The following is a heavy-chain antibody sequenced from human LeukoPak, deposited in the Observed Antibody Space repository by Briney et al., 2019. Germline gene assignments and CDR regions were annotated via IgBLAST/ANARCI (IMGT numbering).Heavy chain of an antibody. CDR1: GFTFSRHG. V-gene: IGHV3-30*19. D-gene: IGHD6-6*01. Sequence: GGSLRLSCAASGFTFSRHGMHWVRQAPGKGLEWVAFISSDGSNKYYADSVKGRFTISRDNSKDTLYLQMNSLRDDDTAVYYCDPHDSASHFWGQGTLVTVSS. CDR3: DPHDSASHF. J-gene: IGHJ4*02. CDR2: ISSDGSNK.